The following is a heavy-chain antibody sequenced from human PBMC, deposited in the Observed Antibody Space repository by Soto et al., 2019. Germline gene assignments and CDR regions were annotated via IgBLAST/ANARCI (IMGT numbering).Heavy chain of an antibody. V-gene: IGHV1-69*13. D-gene: IGHD3-22*01. CDR1: GGTFSSYA. J-gene: IGHJ6*02. CDR3: AGNYYDSSGYYGPSLYYYYYGMDV. CDR2: IIPIFGTA. Sequence: SGKVSCKASGGTFSSYAIIWVRQAPGQGLEWMGGIIPIFGTANYAQKFQGRVTITADESTSTAYMELSSLRSEDTAVYYCAGNYYDSSGYYGPSLYYYYYGMDVWGQGTTVTVSS.